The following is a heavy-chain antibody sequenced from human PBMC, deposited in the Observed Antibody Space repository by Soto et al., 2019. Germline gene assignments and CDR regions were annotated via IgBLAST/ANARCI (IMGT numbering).Heavy chain of an antibody. Sequence: GGSLRLSCAASGFTFSSYGMHWVRQAPGKGLEWVAVIWYDGSNKYYADSVKGRFTISRDNSKNTLYLQMNSLRAEDTAVYYCARGRRTKGYSYGYYFDYWGQGTLVTVSS. V-gene: IGHV3-33*01. CDR2: IWYDGSNK. CDR1: GFTFSSYG. CDR3: ARGRRTKGYSYGYYFDY. J-gene: IGHJ4*02. D-gene: IGHD5-18*01.